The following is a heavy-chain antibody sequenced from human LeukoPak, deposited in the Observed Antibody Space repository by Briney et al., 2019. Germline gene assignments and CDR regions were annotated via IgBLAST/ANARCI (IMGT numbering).Heavy chain of an antibody. CDR3: ARGGYQWFGELSRLANWFDP. V-gene: IGHV4-34*01. D-gene: IGHD3-10*01. CDR1: GGSFSGHY. J-gene: IGHJ5*02. CDR2: INHSGST. Sequence: PSETLSLTCAVYGGSFSGHYWSWIRQPPGKGLEWIGEINHSGSTNYNPSLKSRVTISVDTSKNQFSLKLSSVTAADTAVYYCARGGYQWFGELSRLANWFDPWGQGTLVTVSS.